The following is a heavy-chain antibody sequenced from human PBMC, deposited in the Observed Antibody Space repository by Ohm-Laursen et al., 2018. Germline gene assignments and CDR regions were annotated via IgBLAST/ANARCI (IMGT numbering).Heavy chain of an antibody. V-gene: IGHV3-48*01. J-gene: IGHJ4*02. Sequence: GSLRLSCTASGSTFGPFTMNWVRQAPGKGLEWVSGVNSGGGTYYADSVKGRFTISRDNAKNSMHLQMNSLRAEDTAVYYCASYLAGDPYYFDYWGQGTLVTVSS. CDR3: ASYLAGDPYYFDY. CDR1: GSTFGPFT. D-gene: IGHD4-17*01. CDR2: VNSGGGT.